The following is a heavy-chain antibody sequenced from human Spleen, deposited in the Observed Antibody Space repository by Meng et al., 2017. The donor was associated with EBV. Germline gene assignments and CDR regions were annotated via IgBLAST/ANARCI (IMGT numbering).Heavy chain of an antibody. Sequence: GRLQQSGPGLVKPSGTLSLTCAVSGGSIRGSNWWSWVRQPPGKGLEWIGEIYYSGSTNYSPSLKSRVTISVDKSKNQFSLELTSVTAADTAVYYCARGDNGDSYFDYWGQGTLVTVSS. CDR2: IYYSGST. D-gene: IGHD4-17*01. CDR3: ARGDNGDSYFDY. V-gene: IGHV4-4*02. J-gene: IGHJ4*02. CDR1: GGSIRGSNW.